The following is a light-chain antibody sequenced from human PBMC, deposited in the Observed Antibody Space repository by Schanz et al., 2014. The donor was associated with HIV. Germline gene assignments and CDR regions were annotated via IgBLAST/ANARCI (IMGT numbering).Light chain of an antibody. CDR2: GVT. CDR1: SGDIGTYAA. J-gene: IGLJ1*01. Sequence: QSALTQPASVSGSPGQSITISCTGTSGDIGTYAAVSWYQQHPDKAPRLLIYGVTSRPSGISSRFSGSASGNTASLTISGLQPEDEADYYCNSYSHSNTYVFGSGTKLTVL. V-gene: IGLV2-14*03. CDR3: NSYSHSNTYV.